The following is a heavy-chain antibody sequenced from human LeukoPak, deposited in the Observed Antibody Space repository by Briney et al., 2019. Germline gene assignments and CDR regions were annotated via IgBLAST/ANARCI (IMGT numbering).Heavy chain of an antibody. CDR2: IVVGSGNT. J-gene: IGHJ4*02. V-gene: IGHV1-58*01. Sequence: LGASVKVSCKASGFTFTSSAVQWVRQARGQRLEWIGWIVVGSGNTNYAQKFQERVTITRDMSTSTAYMELSSLRSEDTAVYYCAADHRGFGTGYFDHGFEYWGQGTLVTVSS. CDR1: GFTFTSSA. D-gene: IGHD3-9*01. CDR3: AADHRGFGTGYFDHGFEY.